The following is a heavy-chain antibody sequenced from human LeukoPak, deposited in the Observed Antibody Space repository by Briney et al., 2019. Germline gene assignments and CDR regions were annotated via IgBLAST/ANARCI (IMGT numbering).Heavy chain of an antibody. CDR1: GYTFTSYG. CDR2: ISAYNGNT. Sequence: ASVKVSCKASGYTFTSYGISWVRQAPGQGLEWMGWISAYNGNTNYAQKLQSRVTMTTDTSTSTAYMELRSLRSDDTAVYYCARDHCSSTSCSYLDYWGQGTLVTVSS. V-gene: IGHV1-18*01. CDR3: ARDHCSSTSCSYLDY. J-gene: IGHJ4*02. D-gene: IGHD2-2*01.